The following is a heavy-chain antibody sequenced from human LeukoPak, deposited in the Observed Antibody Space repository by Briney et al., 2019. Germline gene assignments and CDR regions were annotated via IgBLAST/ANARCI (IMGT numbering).Heavy chain of an antibody. V-gene: IGHV3-21*01. CDR2: ISSSSSYI. CDR1: GFTFSSYS. D-gene: IGHD3-9*01. CDR3: ARDRRYFDWLLYSSDAFDI. Sequence: GGSLRLSCAASGFTFSSYSMNWVRQAPGKGLEWVSSISSSSSYIYYADSVKGRFTISRDNAKNSLYLQMNSLRAEDTAVYYCARDRRYFDWLLYSSDAFDIWGQGTMVTVSS. J-gene: IGHJ3*02.